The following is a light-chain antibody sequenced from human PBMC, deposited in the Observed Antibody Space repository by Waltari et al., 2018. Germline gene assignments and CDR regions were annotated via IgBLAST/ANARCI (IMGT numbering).Light chain of an antibody. CDR3: HQYNTLPLT. V-gene: IGKV1-5*03. CDR1: ESVKNN. Sequence: DVQLIHSPSTLSASVRERATLTRRASESVKNNLAWYQHQHGKAPKVPVHKASRLESGVASRFSRSVYGTELTLTISSLEPDYFATYYCHQYNTLPLTCGGGTKVEIK. CDR2: KAS. J-gene: IGKJ4*01.